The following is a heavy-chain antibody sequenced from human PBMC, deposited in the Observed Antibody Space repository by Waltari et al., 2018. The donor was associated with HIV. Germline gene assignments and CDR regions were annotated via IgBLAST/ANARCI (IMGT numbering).Heavy chain of an antibody. D-gene: IGHD2-21*01. J-gene: IGHJ6*02. CDR2: VNHSGDG. CDR1: GASFSDYPFFNDYS. Sequence: QVHLQQWGAGLLQPSETLSLTCAVYGASFSDYPFFNDYSWNWSRQPPGKGLEWIGEVNHSGDGTYNPSLKGRVIISVDPSRNRVYLNLTSVTAADSALYYCARGRGTFFYFYGMDVWGQGTTVTV. V-gene: IGHV4-34*02. CDR3: ARGRGTFFYFYGMDV.